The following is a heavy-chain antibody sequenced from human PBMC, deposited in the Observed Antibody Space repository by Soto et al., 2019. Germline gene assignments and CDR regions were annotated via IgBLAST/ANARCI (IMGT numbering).Heavy chain of an antibody. D-gene: IGHD3-22*01. Sequence: QVQLQESGPGLVKPSQTLSLTCTVSGGSISSGDYYWSWIRQPPGKGLEWIGYIYYSGSTYYNPSLQSRVTISVATSRNPFSLKLSSVTAADTAVYYCARGFSDYYDGSGYASGYFVYWGQGILVTVSS. CDR2: IYYSGST. J-gene: IGHJ4*02. CDR3: ARGFSDYYDGSGYASGYFVY. V-gene: IGHV4-30-4*01. CDR1: GGSISSGDYY.